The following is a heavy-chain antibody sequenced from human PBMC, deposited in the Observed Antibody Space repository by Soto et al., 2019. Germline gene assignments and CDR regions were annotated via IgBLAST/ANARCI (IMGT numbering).Heavy chain of an antibody. J-gene: IGHJ4*02. V-gene: IGHV3-30-3*01. Sequence: QVQLVESGGGVVQPGRSLRLSCAASGFTFSSYAMHWVRQAPGKGLEWVAVIAYDGSNKYYADSVKGRFTISRDNSKNTLYLQMNSLRAEDTAVYYCARASLGSSWYRDYFGYWGQGTLVTVSS. CDR1: GFTFSSYA. D-gene: IGHD6-13*01. CDR3: ARASLGSSWYRDYFGY. CDR2: IAYDGSNK.